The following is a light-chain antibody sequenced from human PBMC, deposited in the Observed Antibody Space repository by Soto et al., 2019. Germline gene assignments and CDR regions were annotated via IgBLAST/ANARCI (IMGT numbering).Light chain of an antibody. CDR1: QSISSY. J-gene: IGKJ4*01. Sequence: DIQMTQSPSSLSASVGDRVTITCRASQSISSYLNWYQQKPGKAPKLLIYAAPSLQSGVPSRFSGSGSGTDFTLTISSLQPEDFATYYCQQSYSTPLTLGGGTKVDTK. CDR2: AAP. CDR3: QQSYSTPLT. V-gene: IGKV1-39*01.